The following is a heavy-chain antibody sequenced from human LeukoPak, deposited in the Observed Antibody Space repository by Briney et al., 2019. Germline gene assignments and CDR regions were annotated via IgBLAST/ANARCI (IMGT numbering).Heavy chain of an antibody. CDR1: GASISSYY. CDR2: INHSGST. V-gene: IGHV4-34*01. D-gene: IGHD6-19*01. J-gene: IGHJ4*02. Sequence: PSETLSLTCTVSGASISSYYWSWIRQPPGKGLEWIGEINHSGSTNYNPSLKSRVTISVDTSKNQFSLKLSSVTATHAAVCYCAIIVSQWLGYFDYWGQGTLVTVSS. CDR3: AIIVSQWLGYFDY.